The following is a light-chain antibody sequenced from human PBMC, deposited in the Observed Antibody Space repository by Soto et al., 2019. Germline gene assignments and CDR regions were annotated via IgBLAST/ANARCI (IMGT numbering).Light chain of an antibody. Sequence: EVMLIQSPATLSMSPGERATLSCRASETVATNLAWYQQKPGQAPRLLISGASTRAAGISDRFRGGGSGTEFTLTIPSLRSEDSGTYYCQQYFEWPPMTFAKGTQVEI. J-gene: IGKJ1*01. CDR3: QQYFEWPPMT. V-gene: IGKV3-15*01. CDR1: ETVATN. CDR2: GAS.